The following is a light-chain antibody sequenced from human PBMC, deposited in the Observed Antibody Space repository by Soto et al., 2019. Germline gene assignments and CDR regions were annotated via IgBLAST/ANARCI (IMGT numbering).Light chain of an antibody. V-gene: IGLV2-11*01. Sequence: QSALTQPRSVSGSPGQSVTISCTGTNSDVGGHNYVSWYQQHPGKAPKLMIYDVSKRPSGVPDRFSGSKSGNTASLTISGLQAEDEADYYCCSYAGSYTFYVFGSGTKLTV. CDR2: DVS. CDR3: CSYAGSYTFYV. CDR1: NSDVGGHNY. J-gene: IGLJ1*01.